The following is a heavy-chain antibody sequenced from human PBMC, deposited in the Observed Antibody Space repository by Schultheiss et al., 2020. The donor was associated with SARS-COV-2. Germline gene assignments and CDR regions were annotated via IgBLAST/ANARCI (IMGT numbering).Heavy chain of an antibody. CDR1: GGSFSGYY. V-gene: IGHV4-59*10. CDR2: IYTSGST. D-gene: IGHD6-19*01. CDR3: ARGVGSSGWQFDY. J-gene: IGHJ4*02. Sequence: SQTLSLTCAVYGGSFSGYYWSWIRQPPGKGLEWIGRIYTSGSTNYNPSLKSRVTISVDTSKNQFSLKLSSVTAADTAVYYCARGVGSSGWQFDYWGQGTLVTVSS.